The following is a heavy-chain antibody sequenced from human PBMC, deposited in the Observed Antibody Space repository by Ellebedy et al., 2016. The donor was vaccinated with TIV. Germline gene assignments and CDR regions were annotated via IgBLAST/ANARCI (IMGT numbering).Heavy chain of an antibody. Sequence: GGSLRLSCATSGFSFRSYWMSWVRQAPGKGLEWVANIRQDGSDMYYVDSVKGRFTISRDNAKDSLYLLMNSLSAEDTGVYYCARDGSYGDYLSPTHAFEIWGQGTMVTVSS. V-gene: IGHV3-7*01. D-gene: IGHD4-17*01. J-gene: IGHJ3*02. CDR1: GFSFRSYW. CDR3: ARDGSYGDYLSPTHAFEI. CDR2: IRQDGSDM.